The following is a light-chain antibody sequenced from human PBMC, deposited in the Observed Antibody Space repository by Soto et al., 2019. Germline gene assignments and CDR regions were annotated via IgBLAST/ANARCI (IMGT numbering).Light chain of an antibody. V-gene: IGLV2-14*01. Sequence: QSALTQPASVSGSPGQSITISCTGTSSDIGGYNYVSWYQQHPGKAPKLIIYEVSNRPSGVSHRFSGSKSANTASLTISGLQAEDEADYYCNSYTSRSTYVVFGGGTQLTVL. CDR2: EVS. CDR1: SSDIGGYNY. CDR3: NSYTSRSTYVV. J-gene: IGLJ2*01.